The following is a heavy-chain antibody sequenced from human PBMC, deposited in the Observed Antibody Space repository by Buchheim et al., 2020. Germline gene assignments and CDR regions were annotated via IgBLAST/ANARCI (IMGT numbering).Heavy chain of an antibody. D-gene: IGHD3-3*01. J-gene: IGHJ4*02. Sequence: EVQLVQSGAEVKEPGESLKISCKGSGYSFSTYWIGWVRQMPGKGLEWMVIIYPGDSNIKYSPSFQGQVTISADKSITTAYLQWSSLKASDTATYYCVLYDLWSGYGVDYWGQGTL. CDR1: GYSFSTYW. CDR3: VLYDLWSGYGVDY. V-gene: IGHV5-51*01. CDR2: IYPGDSNI.